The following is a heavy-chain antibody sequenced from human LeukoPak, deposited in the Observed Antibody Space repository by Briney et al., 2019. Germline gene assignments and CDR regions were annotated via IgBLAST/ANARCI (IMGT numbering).Heavy chain of an antibody. CDR3: TKMGPDYIYYYHMDV. Sequence: GGSLRLSCAASGFTFRAFTMRWLRQAPGKGLECVSAINVGGGTTFYADSVKGRFTISRDNSKNTMYLQMDSLRADDPGVYYCTKMGPDYIYYYHMDVWGKGTTVTVSS. CDR1: GFTFRAFT. D-gene: IGHD4-11*01. J-gene: IGHJ6*03. CDR2: INVGGGTT. V-gene: IGHV3-23*01.